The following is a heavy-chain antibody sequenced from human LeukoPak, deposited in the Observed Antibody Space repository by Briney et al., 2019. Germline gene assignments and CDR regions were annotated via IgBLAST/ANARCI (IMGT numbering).Heavy chain of an antibody. CDR3: AKASGYSSGYDAFDV. J-gene: IGHJ3*01. V-gene: IGHV3-23*01. D-gene: IGHD6-19*01. CDR2: ISGSGGRT. Sequence: GGSLRLSCAASGFTFSSYAMSWVRQAPGKGLEWVSAISGSGGRTYYADSVKGRFTISRDNSKNTLYLQMNSLRAEDTAVYYCAKASGYSSGYDAFDVWGQGTMVTVS. CDR1: GFTFSSYA.